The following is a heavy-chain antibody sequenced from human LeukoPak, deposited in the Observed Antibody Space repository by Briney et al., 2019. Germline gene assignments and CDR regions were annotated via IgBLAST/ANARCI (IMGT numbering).Heavy chain of an antibody. Sequence: PGRSLRLSCAASGFTFSSYGMHWVRQAPGKGLEWVAVIWYDGSNKYYADSVKGRFTISRDNSKNTLYLQMNSLRAEDTAVYYCARFGIGSSGYTDYWGQGTLVTVSS. CDR3: ARFGIGSSGYTDY. V-gene: IGHV3-33*01. CDR2: IWYDGSNK. CDR1: GFTFSSYG. J-gene: IGHJ4*02. D-gene: IGHD3-22*01.